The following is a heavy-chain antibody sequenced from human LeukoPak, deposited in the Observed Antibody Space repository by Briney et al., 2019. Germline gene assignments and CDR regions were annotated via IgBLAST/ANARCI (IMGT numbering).Heavy chain of an antibody. CDR2: IWYGGSNK. V-gene: IGHV3-33*08. Sequence: TGGSLRLSCAASGFTFSSYGMHWVRQAPGKGLEWVAVIWYGGSNKYYADSVKGRFTISRDNSKNTLYLQMNSLRAEDTAVYYCAKSGRYCSSTSCYGMDVWGQGTTVTVSS. CDR3: AKSGRYCSSTSCYGMDV. CDR1: GFTFSSYG. J-gene: IGHJ6*02. D-gene: IGHD2-2*01.